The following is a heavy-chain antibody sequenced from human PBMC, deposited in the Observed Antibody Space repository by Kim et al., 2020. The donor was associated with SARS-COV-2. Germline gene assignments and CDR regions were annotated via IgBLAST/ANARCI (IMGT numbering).Heavy chain of an antibody. J-gene: IGHJ5*02. Sequence: SETLSLTCAVYGGSFSGYYWSWIRQPPGKGLEWIGEINHSGSTNYNPSLKSRVTISVDTSKNQFSLKLSSVTAADTAVYYCARSHSARSYSSSWYGANWFDPWGQGTLVTVSS. D-gene: IGHD6-13*01. CDR3: ARSHSARSYSSSWYGANWFDP. CDR2: INHSGST. V-gene: IGHV4-34*01. CDR1: GGSFSGYY.